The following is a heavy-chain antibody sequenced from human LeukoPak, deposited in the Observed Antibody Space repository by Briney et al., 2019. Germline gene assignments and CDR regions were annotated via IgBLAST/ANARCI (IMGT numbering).Heavy chain of an antibody. CDR2: ITSGSNTI. Sequence: GGSLRLSCATSGFTFTSYSMSWVRQPPGKGLEWVSCITSGSNTIYYADSVKGRFTISRDNAKNSLYLQMNSLRDEDTAVYYCARSFDSWGQGTLATVSS. CDR3: ARSFDS. J-gene: IGHJ4*02. CDR1: GFTFTSYS. V-gene: IGHV3-48*02.